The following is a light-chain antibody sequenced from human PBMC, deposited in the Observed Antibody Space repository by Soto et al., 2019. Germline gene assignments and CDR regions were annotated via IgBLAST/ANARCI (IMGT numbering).Light chain of an antibody. Sequence: QSALTQPASVSXSPGQSITISCTGTGSDAGGYNYVSWYQQHPGKAPKLMIYEVSNRPSGVSNRFSGSKSGNTASLTISGLQAEDEAAYYCSSYTSSTTLGVLFGGGTKLTVL. CDR3: SSYTSSTTLGVL. CDR1: GSDAGGYNY. J-gene: IGLJ2*01. V-gene: IGLV2-14*01. CDR2: EVS.